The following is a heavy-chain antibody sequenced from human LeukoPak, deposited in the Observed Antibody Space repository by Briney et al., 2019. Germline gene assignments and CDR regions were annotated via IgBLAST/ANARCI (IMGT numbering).Heavy chain of an antibody. V-gene: IGHV1-3*03. CDR3: ARDGRADSGYDFDY. J-gene: IGHJ4*02. CDR2: INAGNGNT. Sequence: GASVKVSCKASGYTFTSYAMHWVRQAPGQRLEWMGWINAGNGNTKYPQEFQGRVTITRDTSASTAYMELSSLRSEDMAVYYCARDGRADSGYDFDYWGQGTLVTVSS. CDR1: GYTFTSYA. D-gene: IGHD5-12*01.